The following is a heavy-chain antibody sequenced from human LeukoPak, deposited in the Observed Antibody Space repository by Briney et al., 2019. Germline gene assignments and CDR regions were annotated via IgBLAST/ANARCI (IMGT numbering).Heavy chain of an antibody. CDR2: ISGSGGST. CDR3: AGERITMIVVAYWNWFDP. D-gene: IGHD3-22*01. V-gene: IGHV3-23*01. Sequence: GGSLRLSCAASGFTFSSYAMSWVRQAPGKGLEWVSGISGSGGSTYYADSVKGRFTISRDNSKNTLYLQMNSLRAEDTAVYYCAGERITMIVVAYWNWFDPWGQGTLVTVSS. CDR1: GFTFSSYA. J-gene: IGHJ5*02.